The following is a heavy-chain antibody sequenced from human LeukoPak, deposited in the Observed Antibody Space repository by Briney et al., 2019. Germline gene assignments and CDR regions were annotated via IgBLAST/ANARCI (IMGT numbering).Heavy chain of an antibody. CDR1: GYSISSYY. V-gene: IGHV4-59*01. J-gene: IGHJ6*03. Sequence: PSETLSLTCAVSGYSISSYYWSWFRQPPGKGLEWIGYIYYNGSTNYNHSLNSRLTISVDTSKNQFSLKLSSVTAADTAVYYCARARDYDPPAFYYYYMDVWGKGTTVTVSS. CDR2: IYYNGST. CDR3: ARARDYDPPAFYYYYMDV. D-gene: IGHD4-17*01.